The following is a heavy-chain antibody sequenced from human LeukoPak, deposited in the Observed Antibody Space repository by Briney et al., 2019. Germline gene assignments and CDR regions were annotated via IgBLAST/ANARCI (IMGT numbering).Heavy chain of an antibody. CDR1: GGSISSYY. J-gene: IGHJ4*02. D-gene: IGHD5-12*01. Sequence: SETLSHTCTVSGGSISSYYWSWTRQPPGKGLEWIGYIYYSGSTNYNPSLKSRVTISVDTSKNQFSLKLSSVTAADTAVYYCASGWLFFDYWGQGTLVTVSS. CDR2: IYYSGST. CDR3: ASGWLFFDY. V-gene: IGHV4-59*01.